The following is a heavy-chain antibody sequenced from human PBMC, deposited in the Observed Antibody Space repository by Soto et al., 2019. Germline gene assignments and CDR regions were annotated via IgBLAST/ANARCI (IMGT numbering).Heavy chain of an antibody. CDR3: ARLVGYCSSTSCYGKFDY. CDR1: GGSISSSSYY. CDR2: IYYSGST. V-gene: IGHV4-39*01. J-gene: IGHJ4*02. D-gene: IGHD2-2*01. Sequence: SETLSLTCTVSGGSISSSSYYWGWILHPPGKGLEWIGSIYYSGSTYYNPSLKSRVTISVDTSKNQFSLKLSSVTAADTAVYYCARLVGYCSSTSCYGKFDYWGQGTLVTVSS.